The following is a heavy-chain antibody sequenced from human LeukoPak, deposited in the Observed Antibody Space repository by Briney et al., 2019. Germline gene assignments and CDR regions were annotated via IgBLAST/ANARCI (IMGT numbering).Heavy chain of an antibody. CDR3: AKDQVSVGSSGHEY. D-gene: IGHD3-22*01. CDR1: GFTFSSYG. J-gene: IGHJ4*02. V-gene: IGHV3-23*01. CDR2: ISGSGGST. Sequence: PGRSLRLSCAASGFTFSSYGMHWVRQAPGKGLEWVSAISGSGGSTYYADSVKGRFTISRDNSKNTLYPQMNSLRAEDTAVYYCAKDQVSVGSSGHEYWGQGTLVTVSS.